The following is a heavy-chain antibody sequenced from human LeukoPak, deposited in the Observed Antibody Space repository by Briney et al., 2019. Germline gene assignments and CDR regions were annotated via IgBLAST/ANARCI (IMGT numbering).Heavy chain of an antibody. V-gene: IGHV3-11*04. D-gene: IGHD6-13*01. J-gene: IGHJ4*02. CDR3: ARDTGRRIAAAGFDY. Sequence: TPGGSLRLSCAASGFTVSSNYMSWVRQAPGKGLEWVSYISSSGSTIYYADSVKGRFTISRDNAKNSLYLQMNSLRAEDTAVYYCARDTGRRIAAAGFDYWGQGTLVTVSS. CDR2: ISSSGSTI. CDR1: GFTVSSNY.